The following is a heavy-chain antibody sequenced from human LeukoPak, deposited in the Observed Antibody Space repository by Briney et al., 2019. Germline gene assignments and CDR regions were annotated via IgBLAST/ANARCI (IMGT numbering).Heavy chain of an antibody. CDR1: GGTFSSYA. V-gene: IGHV1-69*13. CDR2: IIPIFGTA. J-gene: IGHJ4*02. CDR3: ARVGGRYNWNYVGLFDY. D-gene: IGHD1-7*01. Sequence: SVKVSCKASGGTFSSYAISWLRQAPGQGLEWMGGIIPIFGTANYAQKFQGRVTITADESTSTAYMELSSLRSEDTAVYYCARVGGRYNWNYVGLFDYWGQGTLVTVSS.